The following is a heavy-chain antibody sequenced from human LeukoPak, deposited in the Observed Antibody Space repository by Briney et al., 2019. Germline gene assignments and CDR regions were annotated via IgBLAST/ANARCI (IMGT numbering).Heavy chain of an antibody. J-gene: IGHJ6*03. D-gene: IGHD3-22*01. Sequence: SETLSLTCTVSGGSISSYYWSWIRQPPGKGLEWIGNIYYSGSTNYNPSLKSRVTISVDASKNQFSLKLSSVTAADTAVYYCTRGSIAYYYMDVWSKGTTVTISS. V-gene: IGHV4-59*01. CDR2: IYYSGST. CDR3: TRGSIAYYYMDV. CDR1: GGSISSYY.